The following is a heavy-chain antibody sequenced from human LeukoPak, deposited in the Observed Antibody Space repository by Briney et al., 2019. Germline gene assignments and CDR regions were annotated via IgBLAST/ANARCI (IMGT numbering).Heavy chain of an antibody. J-gene: IGHJ4*02. D-gene: IGHD5-12*01. Sequence: RSSETLSLTCAVSGGSISSGGHSWSWIRQPPGEGLEWIGYIYHTGSTCYNASLKSRVSISVDRSKNRFSLKLSSVTAADTAVYYCARALGGYSGYDQRFDYWGQGTLVTVSS. CDR1: GGSISSGGHS. CDR3: ARALGGYSGYDQRFDY. V-gene: IGHV4-30-2*01. CDR2: IYHTGST.